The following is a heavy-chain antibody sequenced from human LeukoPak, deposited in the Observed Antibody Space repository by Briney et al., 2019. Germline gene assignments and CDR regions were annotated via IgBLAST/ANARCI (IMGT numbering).Heavy chain of an antibody. CDR3: AGGYCSSTSCYNYFDY. J-gene: IGHJ4*02. V-gene: IGHV4-4*07. D-gene: IGHD2-2*02. CDR1: GGSISSYY. Sequence: SETLSLTCTVSGGSISSYYWSWIRQPAGKGLEWIGRIYTSGSTNYNPSLKSRVTMSVDTSKNQFSLKLSSVTAADTAVYYCAGGYCSSTSCYNYFDYWGQGTLVTVSS. CDR2: IYTSGST.